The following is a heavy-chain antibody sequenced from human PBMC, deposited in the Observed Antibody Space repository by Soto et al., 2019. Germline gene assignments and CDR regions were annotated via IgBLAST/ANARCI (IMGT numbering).Heavy chain of an antibody. V-gene: IGHV3-11*01. Sequence: GGSLRLSCAASGFTFSNHYMTWIRQAPGKGLEWVSKISDSGTTTYYADSVKGRFTVSRDNAKNSVYLQMNSLRAEDTAVYYCAGDPYYYASDFWGQGTLVTVYS. D-gene: IGHD3-10*01. CDR2: ISDSGTTT. CDR1: GFTFSNHY. J-gene: IGHJ4*02. CDR3: AGDPYYYASDF.